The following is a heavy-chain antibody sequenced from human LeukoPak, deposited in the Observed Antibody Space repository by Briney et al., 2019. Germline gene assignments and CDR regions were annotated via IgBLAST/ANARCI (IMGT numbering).Heavy chain of an antibody. CDR3: TSLWFGELFLSY. Sequence: AGGSLRLSCAASGFTFSSYWMSWVRQAPGKGLEWVANIKQDGSEKYYVDSVKGRFTISRDNAKNSLYLQMNSLKTEDTAVYYCTSLWFGELFLSYWGQGTLVTVSS. CDR1: GFTFSSYW. D-gene: IGHD3-10*01. V-gene: IGHV3-7*03. CDR2: IKQDGSEK. J-gene: IGHJ4*02.